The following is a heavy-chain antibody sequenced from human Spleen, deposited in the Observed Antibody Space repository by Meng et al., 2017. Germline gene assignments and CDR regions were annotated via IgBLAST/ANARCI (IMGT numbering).Heavy chain of an antibody. CDR2: IGHSRFT. J-gene: IGHJ5*02. D-gene: IGHD3-22*01. Sequence: QPQLQESGPGLVKPSDALSLTVCGSGDYIGTGAYYGGWIRQAPGKGLEWIGGIGHSRFTYYTPSVRSRVTVSIDTSKNQFSLKLTSVTAADTAVYFCVRSSAWVRTGFDPWGQGTLVTVSS. CDR3: VRSSAWVRTGFDP. V-gene: IGHV4-39*01. CDR1: GDYIGTGAYY.